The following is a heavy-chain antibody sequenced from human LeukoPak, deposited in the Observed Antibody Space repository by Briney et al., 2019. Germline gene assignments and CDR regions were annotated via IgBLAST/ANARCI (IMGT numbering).Heavy chain of an antibody. V-gene: IGHV3-21*01. CDR1: GFTFSNYN. Sequence: PGGSLRLSCSASGFTFSNYNMNWVRQAPGKGLEWVSTISSSRSSYIYYADSVKGRFTISRDNAKNSLYLQMNSLRAEDTAVYYCARDPPSFQYWGQGTLVTVSA. J-gene: IGHJ1*01. CDR3: ARDPPSFQY. CDR2: ISSSRSSYI.